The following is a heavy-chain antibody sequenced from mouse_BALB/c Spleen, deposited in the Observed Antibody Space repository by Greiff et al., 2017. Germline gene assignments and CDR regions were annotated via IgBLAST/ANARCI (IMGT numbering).Heavy chain of an antibody. Sequence: VQLQQSGAELARPGASVKMSCKASGYTFTSYTMHWVKKRPGQGLEWIGYINPSSGYTNYNQKFKDKATLTADKSSSTAYMQLSSLTSEDSAVYYCAGAQIYYGSNYAMDYWGQGTSVTVSS. CDR2: INPSSGYT. V-gene: IGHV1-4*01. J-gene: IGHJ4*01. CDR3: AGAQIYYGSNYAMDY. D-gene: IGHD1-1*01. CDR1: GYTFTSYT.